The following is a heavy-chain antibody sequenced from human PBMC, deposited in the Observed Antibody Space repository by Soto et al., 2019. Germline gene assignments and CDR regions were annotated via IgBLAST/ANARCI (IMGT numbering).Heavy chain of an antibody. CDR3: ATHGYGDAFDH. CDR2: VSSRGTIT. Sequence: EVQLVESGGGLIQPGGSLRLSCTGSGFSFSDYSFNWIRQAPGKGLERISYVSSRGTITFYADSVKGRFTISRDNAKKSVYLQMNRLRNEDTAVYYGATHGYGDAFDHWGRGTLVTVSS. V-gene: IGHV3-48*02. J-gene: IGHJ4*02. D-gene: IGHD4-17*01. CDR1: GFSFSDYS.